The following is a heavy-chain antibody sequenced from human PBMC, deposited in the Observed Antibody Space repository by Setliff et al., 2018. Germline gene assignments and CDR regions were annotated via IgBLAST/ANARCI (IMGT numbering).Heavy chain of an antibody. V-gene: IGHV4-39*07. Sequence: SETLSLTCTVSGGSISSSSYYWGWIRQPPGKGLEWIGIIYYSGDSYYSPSLKSRISISIDTSKNQFSLNLISVTAADTAVYYCAGSQGSGGYYPNSPYYFHYWGQGTLVTVSS. CDR2: IYYSGDS. D-gene: IGHD3-10*01. CDR1: GGSISSSSYY. J-gene: IGHJ4*02. CDR3: AGSQGSGGYYPNSPYYFHY.